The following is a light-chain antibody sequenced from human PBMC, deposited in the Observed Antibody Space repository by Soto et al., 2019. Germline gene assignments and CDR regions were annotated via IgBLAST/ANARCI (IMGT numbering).Light chain of an antibody. CDR1: SSDVGGYYF. CDR2: DVT. Sequence: SLLTQPRAVSGSPGQTVTIYCPGTSSDVGGYYFVSWYQQHPGKAPKLMIYDVTKRPSGVPDRFSGSKSGNTASLAISGLQAEDEADYYCCSYAGSFNYVFGTGTKVTVL. CDR3: CSYAGSFNYV. J-gene: IGLJ1*01. V-gene: IGLV2-11*01.